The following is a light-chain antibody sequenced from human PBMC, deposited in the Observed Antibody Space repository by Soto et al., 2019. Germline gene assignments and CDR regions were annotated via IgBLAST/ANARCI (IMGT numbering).Light chain of an antibody. CDR2: GAS. Sequence: EVGLPQSPGTRSLSPGAKATLSSRASENVYEYLAWYQQKPGQAPRLLIYGASSRATGIPDRFSGSGSGTDFTLIISRLEPEDFAVYYCQQYGSSPLTFGQGTRLEIK. CDR3: QQYGSSPLT. V-gene: IGKV3-20*01. J-gene: IGKJ5*01. CDR1: ENVYEY.